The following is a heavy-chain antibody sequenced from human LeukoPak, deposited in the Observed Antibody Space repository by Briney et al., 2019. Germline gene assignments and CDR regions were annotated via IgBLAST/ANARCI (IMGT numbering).Heavy chain of an antibody. D-gene: IGHD2-15*01. CDR3: AKDLGDIVVVVADGTFDI. V-gene: IGHV3-23*01. CDR2: ISGSGGST. Sequence: PGGSLRLSCAASGFTFSSYAMSWVRQAPGKGLEWVSAISGSGGSTYYADSVKGRFTISRDNSKNTLYLQMNSLRAEDTAVNYCAKDLGDIVVVVADGTFDIWGQGTMVTVSS. CDR1: GFTFSSYA. J-gene: IGHJ3*02.